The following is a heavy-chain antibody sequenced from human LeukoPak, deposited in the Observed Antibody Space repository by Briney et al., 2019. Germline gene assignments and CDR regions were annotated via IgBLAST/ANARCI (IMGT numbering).Heavy chain of an antibody. J-gene: IGHJ4*02. CDR2: IYYSGST. Sequence: SETLSLTCTVSGGSISSSSYYWGWIRQPPGKGLEWIGSIYYSGSTYYNPSLKSRVTISVDTSKNQFSLKLSSVTAADTAVYYCARVEYSSNLGDYWGQGTLVTVSS. CDR3: ARVEYSSNLGDY. CDR1: GGSISSSSYY. V-gene: IGHV4-39*07. D-gene: IGHD6-6*01.